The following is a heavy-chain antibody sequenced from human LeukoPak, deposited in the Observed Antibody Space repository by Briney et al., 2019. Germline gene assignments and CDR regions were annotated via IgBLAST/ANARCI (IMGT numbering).Heavy chain of an antibody. Sequence: SETLSLTCAVYGGSFSGYYWSWIRQPPGKGLEWIGEINHSGSTNYNPSLKSRVTISVDTSKNQFSLKLSSVTAAGTAVYYCARQANGSGSYYNDSWGQGTLVTVSS. V-gene: IGHV4-34*01. D-gene: IGHD3-10*01. J-gene: IGHJ5*01. CDR2: INHSGST. CDR1: GGSFSGYY. CDR3: ARQANGSGSYYNDS.